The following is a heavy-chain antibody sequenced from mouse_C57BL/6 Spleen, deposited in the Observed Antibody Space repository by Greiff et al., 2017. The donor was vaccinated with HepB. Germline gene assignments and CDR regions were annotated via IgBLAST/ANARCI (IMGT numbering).Heavy chain of an antibody. Sequence: EVKLMESGAELVRPGASVKLSCTASGFNIKNDYMNGVKQRPEQGREGIGGIDPENGDTEYASKFQGKATITADTSSNTAYLQLSSLTSEDTAVYYCTTYDGYSAWFAYWGQGTLVTVSA. CDR2: IDPENGDT. J-gene: IGHJ3*01. CDR3: TTYDGYSAWFAY. V-gene: IGHV14-4*01. CDR1: GFNIKNDY. D-gene: IGHD2-3*01.